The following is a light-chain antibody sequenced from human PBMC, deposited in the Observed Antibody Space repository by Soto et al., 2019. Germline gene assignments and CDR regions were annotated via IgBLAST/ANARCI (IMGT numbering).Light chain of an antibody. CDR3: QQYNNRPPYT. J-gene: IGKJ2*01. Sequence: EVVMTQSPATLSASPGERVILSCRASQNIGSNLAWYQQRPGQAPRLLMYGASTRATETPARFSGSGSATDFTLTISSLQSEDFAVYYCQQYNNRPPYTFGQGTK. CDR1: QNIGSN. CDR2: GAS. V-gene: IGKV3-15*01.